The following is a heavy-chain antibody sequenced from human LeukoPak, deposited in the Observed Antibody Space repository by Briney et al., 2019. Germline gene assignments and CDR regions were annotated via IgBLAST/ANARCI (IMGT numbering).Heavy chain of an antibody. J-gene: IGHJ5*02. CDR1: GFTFSNYW. V-gene: IGHV3-74*03. D-gene: IGHD2-2*01. CDR3: ARGSEVVAAANNWFDP. Sequence: GGSLRLSCAAAGFTFSNYWMHWVRQAPGKGLVWVAAIKTDGSDMQYADSVKGRFTISRDNAKNSLYLQMNSLRAEDTAVYYCARGSEVVAAANNWFDPWGQGTLVTVSS. CDR2: IKTDGSDM.